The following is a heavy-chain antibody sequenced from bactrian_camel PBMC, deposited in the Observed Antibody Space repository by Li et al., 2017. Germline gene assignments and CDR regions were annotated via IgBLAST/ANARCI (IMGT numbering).Heavy chain of an antibody. V-gene: IGHV3S55*01. Sequence: HVQLVESGGGSVQAGGSLRLSCTASRYPTSSYCLGWFRQAPGKEREGVASVGGDSSPRYLDSVKGRFTISVDNAKDTLYLQMNSLEPEDTATYYCAAGRLRGGRCGVMSGRFPDFAYYGQGTQVTVS. CDR2: VGGDSSP. CDR1: RYPTSSYC. D-gene: IGHD7*01. J-gene: IGHJ6*01. CDR3: AAGRLRGGRCGVMSGRFPDFAY.